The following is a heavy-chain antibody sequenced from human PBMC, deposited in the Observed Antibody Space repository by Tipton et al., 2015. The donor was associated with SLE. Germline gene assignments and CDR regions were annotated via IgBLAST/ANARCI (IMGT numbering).Heavy chain of an antibody. Sequence: TLSLTCTVSGGSISSYYWSWIRQPPGKGLEWIGYIYYSGSTNYNPSLKSRVTISVDTSKNQFSLKLSSVTAADTAVYYCARDCSSSSCYPYAFDIWGQGTMVTVSS. V-gene: IGHV4-59*01. CDR1: GGSISSYY. J-gene: IGHJ3*02. CDR2: IYYSGST. D-gene: IGHD2-2*01. CDR3: ARDCSSSSCYPYAFDI.